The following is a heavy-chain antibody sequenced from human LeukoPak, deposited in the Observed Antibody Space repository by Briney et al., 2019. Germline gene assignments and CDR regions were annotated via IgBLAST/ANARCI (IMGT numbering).Heavy chain of an antibody. CDR1: GFTFSSYA. CDR3: AIDGYYYDSSGYYYIDY. Sequence: GRSLRLSCAASGFTFSSYAMHWVRQAPGKGLEWVAVISYDGSNKYYADSVEGRFTISRDNSKNTLYLQMNSLRAEDTAVYYCAIDGYYYDSSGYYYIDYWGQGTLVTVSS. V-gene: IGHV3-30-3*01. CDR2: ISYDGSNK. J-gene: IGHJ4*02. D-gene: IGHD3-22*01.